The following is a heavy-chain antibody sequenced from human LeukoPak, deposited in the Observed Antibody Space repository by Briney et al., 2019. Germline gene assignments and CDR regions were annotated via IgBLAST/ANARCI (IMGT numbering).Heavy chain of an antibody. Sequence: PSETLSLTCTVYSASIISNYYWKWIRQPPGKGLEWIGSIHYSGSTNYNPSLKSRVTISVDTSKNQFSLKLSSVTAADSAVYYCARHYYDSSGYYRFDSWGQGTLVTISS. V-gene: IGHV4-59*01. CDR2: IHYSGST. CDR3: ARHYYDSSGYYRFDS. CDR1: SASIISNYY. J-gene: IGHJ4*02. D-gene: IGHD3-22*01.